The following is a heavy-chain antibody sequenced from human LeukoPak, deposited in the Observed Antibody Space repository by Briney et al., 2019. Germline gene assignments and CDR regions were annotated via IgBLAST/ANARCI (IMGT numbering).Heavy chain of an antibody. CDR2: IGTYGGDT. CDR1: TSR. CDR3: ARDLWNFYDDSGYNRDFDS. J-gene: IGHJ5*01. V-gene: IGHV1-18*01. D-gene: IGHD3-22*01. Sequence: ASVKVSCKATSRISWVRQAPGQGLEWMGWIGTYGGDTYYAQKFRGRITVTTDTSTSTVYMELRNLRSDDTAVYYCARDLWNFYDDSGYNRDFDSWGQGTLVTFSS.